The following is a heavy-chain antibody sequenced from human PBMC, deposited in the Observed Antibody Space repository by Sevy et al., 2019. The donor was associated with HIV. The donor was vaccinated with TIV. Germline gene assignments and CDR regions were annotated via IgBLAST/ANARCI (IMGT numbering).Heavy chain of an antibody. J-gene: IGHJ4*02. D-gene: IGHD3-22*01. CDR1: GYTFTSYG. V-gene: IGHV1-18*01. CDR3: ATTKDYYDSSGSPFDS. Sequence: ASVKVSCKASGYTFTSYGISWVRQAPGQGLEWMGWISAYNGITNYAQKLQGRVTMTTDTSTSTAYMELRSLRSEDTAVSYCATTKDYYDSSGSPFDSWGQGTLVTVSS. CDR2: ISAYNGIT.